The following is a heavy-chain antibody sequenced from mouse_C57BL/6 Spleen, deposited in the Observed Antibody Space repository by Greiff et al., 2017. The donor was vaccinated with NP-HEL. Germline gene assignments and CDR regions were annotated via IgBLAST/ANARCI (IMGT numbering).Heavy chain of an antibody. D-gene: IGHD2-2*01. V-gene: IGHV5-12*01. CDR3: ARAGGYPDY. CDR1: GFTFSDYY. J-gene: IGHJ2*01. Sequence: EVQLLESGGGLVQPGASLKLSCAASGFTFSDYYMYWVRQTPEKRLEWVAYISHAGGSTYYPDTVKGRFTISRDNAKNTLYLQMSRLKSEDTAMYYCARAGGYPDYWGQGTTLTVSS. CDR2: ISHAGGST.